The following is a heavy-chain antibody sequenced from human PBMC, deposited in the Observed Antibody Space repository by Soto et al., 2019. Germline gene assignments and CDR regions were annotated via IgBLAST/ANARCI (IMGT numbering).Heavy chain of an antibody. J-gene: IGHJ6*02. CDR1: GFTVSVNL. V-gene: IGHV3-66*01. Sequence: VGSMRLSCAASGFTVSVNLMNWVRQGSGKGLEWVSVINSGGSTDYADSVKGRFTISRDISRNTLYLQMNSLRAEDTAVYYCVRENYYYGMDVWGQGTTVNVSS. CDR2: INSGGST. CDR3: VRENYYYGMDV.